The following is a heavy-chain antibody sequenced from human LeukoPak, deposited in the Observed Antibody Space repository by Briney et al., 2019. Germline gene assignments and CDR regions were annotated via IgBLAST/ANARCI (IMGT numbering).Heavy chain of an antibody. CDR2: IYYSGST. Sequence: SETLSLTCTVSGGSISSYYWSWIRQPPGNGLEWIGYIYYSGSTNYNPSLKSRVTISGGTPKNQFSLKLSSVTAADTAVYFCARVRKQDTSMGYWGQGALVTVSS. J-gene: IGHJ4*02. CDR1: GGSISSYY. D-gene: IGHD5-18*01. V-gene: IGHV4-59*12. CDR3: ARVRKQDTSMGY.